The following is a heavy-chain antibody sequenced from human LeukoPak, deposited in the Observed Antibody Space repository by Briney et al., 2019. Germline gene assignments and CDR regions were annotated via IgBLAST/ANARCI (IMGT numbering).Heavy chain of an antibody. CDR3: AREDDFSSCMDF. D-gene: IGHD2-2*01. Sequence: VGALRLSCATSVFTFETYNMNCVRQAPGKGLEWISSITHDGTYIFYADSVKGRFTISRDNAKNSLYLQMNSLRVEYTALYHCAREDDFSSCMDFWGQGTTVTVSS. CDR1: VFTFETYN. V-gene: IGHV3-21*01. CDR2: ITHDGTYI. J-gene: IGHJ6*02.